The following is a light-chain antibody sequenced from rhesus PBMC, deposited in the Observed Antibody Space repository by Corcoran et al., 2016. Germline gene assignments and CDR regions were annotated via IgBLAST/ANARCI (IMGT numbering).Light chain of an antibody. V-gene: IGLV3-36*02. Sequence: SSDLTQPPSVSVSPGQTARITCGGNNLGSKFVHWYHQRPPQVPVLVIYYDNKRPSGIPERFSGSTSGNTATLTISGVEAGDEAAYYCQVWDSSGDHYVFGAGTRLTVL. CDR1: NLGSKF. CDR3: QVWDSSGDHYV. CDR2: YDN. J-gene: IGLJ1*01.